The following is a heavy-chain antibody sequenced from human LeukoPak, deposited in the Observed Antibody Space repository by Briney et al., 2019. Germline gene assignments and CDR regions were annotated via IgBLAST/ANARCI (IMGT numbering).Heavy chain of an antibody. Sequence: PGGSLRLSCAASGFTFSNAWMSWVRQAPWKGLEWVGRIRTKANSYATAYGASVKGRFTISRDDSNSTAYLQMNSLKTDDTAVYFCTRLGIATTGSDYWGQGTLVTVSS. CDR3: TRLGIATTGSDY. CDR1: GFTFSNAW. D-gene: IGHD1-1*01. J-gene: IGHJ4*02. CDR2: IRTKANSYAT. V-gene: IGHV3-73*01.